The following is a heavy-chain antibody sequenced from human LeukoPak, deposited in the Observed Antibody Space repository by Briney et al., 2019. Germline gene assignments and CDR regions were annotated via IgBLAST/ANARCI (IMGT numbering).Heavy chain of an antibody. CDR2: IKQDGGEK. V-gene: IGHV3-7*01. J-gene: IGHJ4*02. CDR1: GFTFSSYG. Sequence: GGSLRLSCAASGFTFSSYGMHWVRQAPGKGLEWVANIKQDGGEKYYVDSVKGRFTISRDNAKNSLYLQMNSLRAEDTAIYYCARAPIVVVPTWRPTYFDYWGQGTLVTVSS. D-gene: IGHD2-2*01. CDR3: ARAPIVVVPTWRPTYFDY.